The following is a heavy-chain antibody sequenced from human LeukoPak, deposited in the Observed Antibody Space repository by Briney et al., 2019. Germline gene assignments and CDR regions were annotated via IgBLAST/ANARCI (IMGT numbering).Heavy chain of an antibody. CDR1: GGSISSYY. V-gene: IGHV4-59*01. Sequence: PSETLSLTCTVSGGSISSYYWSWIRQPPGKGLEWIGYIYYSGSTNYNPSLKSRVTISVDTSKNQFSLKLSSVTAADTAVYYCARGAPSSDYYYYGMDVWGQGTTVTVSS. CDR3: ARGAPSSDYYYYGMDV. CDR2: IYYSGST. J-gene: IGHJ6*02. D-gene: IGHD3-10*01.